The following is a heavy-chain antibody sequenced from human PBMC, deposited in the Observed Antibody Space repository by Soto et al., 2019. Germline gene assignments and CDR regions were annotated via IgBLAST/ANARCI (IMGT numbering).Heavy chain of an antibody. CDR1: RFTFSSYA. V-gene: IGHV3-23*01. CDR3: AKGAWGIAVADPSEY. Sequence: GGSVRLSCAASRFTFSSYAMNWVRQAPGKGLEWVSVISDSGGSTYYADSVKGRFTISRDNSKNSLYLQMNRLRAEDTAVYYCAKGAWGIAVADPSEYWCQGTLVTVSS. CDR2: ISDSGGST. J-gene: IGHJ4*01. D-gene: IGHD6-19*01.